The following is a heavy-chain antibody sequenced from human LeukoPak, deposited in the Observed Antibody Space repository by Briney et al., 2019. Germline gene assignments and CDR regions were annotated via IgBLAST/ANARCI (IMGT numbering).Heavy chain of an antibody. J-gene: IGHJ3*02. CDR3: ARATSSTSSDAFDI. Sequence: ESSETLSLTCTVSGGPISSGDYYWSWIRQPPGKGLEWIGSIYYSGSTYYNPSLKSRVTISVDKSKNQFSLKLSSVTAADTAVYYCARATSSTSSDAFDIWGQGTMVTVSS. D-gene: IGHD2-2*01. V-gene: IGHV4-39*07. CDR1: GGPISSGDYY. CDR2: IYYSGST.